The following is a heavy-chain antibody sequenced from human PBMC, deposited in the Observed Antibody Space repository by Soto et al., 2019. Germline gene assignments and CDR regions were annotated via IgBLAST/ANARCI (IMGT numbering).Heavy chain of an antibody. CDR3: ARQWGEGYKVPYLDQ. D-gene: IGHD1-26*01. Sequence: QVQLVESGGGVFQPGRSLRLSCAASGFSFSSYGMHWVRQAPGKGLEWVAVIWYDGSRTSYTESVKGRFTISRDNSRKMLWLQMDSLRAEDTAVYFCARQWGEGYKVPYLDQWGQGTLVTVSS. V-gene: IGHV3-33*01. J-gene: IGHJ4*02. CDR1: GFSFSSYG. CDR2: IWYDGSRT.